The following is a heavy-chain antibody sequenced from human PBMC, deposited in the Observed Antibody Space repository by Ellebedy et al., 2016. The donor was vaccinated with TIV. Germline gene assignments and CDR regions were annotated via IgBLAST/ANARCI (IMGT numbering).Heavy chain of an antibody. CDR1: VGLVTGSIYY. J-gene: IGHJ3*02. V-gene: IGHV4-39*01. D-gene: IGHD4-17*01. Sequence: SETLSLXXTVSVGLVTGSIYYWGWIRQPPGKGLEWIGSIYHSGSIYYNPSLKSRVTISVDTSKKQVSLKLSSVTAADTAIYYCVYGRAVDAYDIWGQGTMVTVSS. CDR3: VYGRAVDAYDI. CDR2: IYHSGSI.